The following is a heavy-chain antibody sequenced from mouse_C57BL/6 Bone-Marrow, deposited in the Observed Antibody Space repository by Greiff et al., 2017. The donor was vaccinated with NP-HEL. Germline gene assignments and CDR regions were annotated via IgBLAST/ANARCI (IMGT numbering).Heavy chain of an antibody. CDR3: VRRGTTVVAYYYAMDY. Sequence: EVQLVESGGGLVQPKGSLKLSCAASGFSFNTYAMNWVRQAPGKGLEWVARIRSKSNNYATYYADSVKDRFTISRDDSESMLYLQMNNLKTEDTAMYYCVRRGTTVVAYYYAMDYWGQGTSVTVSS. J-gene: IGHJ4*01. CDR2: IRSKSNNYAT. V-gene: IGHV10-1*01. D-gene: IGHD1-1*01. CDR1: GFSFNTYA.